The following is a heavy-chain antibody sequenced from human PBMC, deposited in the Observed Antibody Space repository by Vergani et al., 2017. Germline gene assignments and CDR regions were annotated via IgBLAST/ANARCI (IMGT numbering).Heavy chain of an antibody. CDR1: GYSFTSYW. CDR2: IDPSDSYT. Sequence: EVQLVQSGAEVKKPGESLRISCKGSGYSFTSYWISWVRQMPGKGLEWMGRIDPSDSYTNYSQAFQGHVTISADKSISTAYLQWSSLKASDTAMYYCARRALTEAYSSGIDYWGQGTLVTVSS. V-gene: IGHV5-10-1*01. D-gene: IGHD6-19*01. CDR3: ARRALTEAYSSGIDY. J-gene: IGHJ4*02.